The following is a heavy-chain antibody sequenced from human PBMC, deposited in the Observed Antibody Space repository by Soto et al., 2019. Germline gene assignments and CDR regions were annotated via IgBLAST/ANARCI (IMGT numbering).Heavy chain of an antibody. CDR3: ARQLERRVGAASH. CDR2: ISPSGDVT. J-gene: IGHJ4*02. Sequence: QVQLEESGGGLVKSGGSLTLSCSTSGFFFTDYFMSWIRQAPGKGLEWVSYISPSGDVTHYADSVKGRFTISRDNTKNSLFLQMSSLRDDDTAVYYCARQLERRVGAASHWAQGTRVSVSS. V-gene: IGHV3-11*01. CDR1: GFFFTDYF. D-gene: IGHD1-26*01.